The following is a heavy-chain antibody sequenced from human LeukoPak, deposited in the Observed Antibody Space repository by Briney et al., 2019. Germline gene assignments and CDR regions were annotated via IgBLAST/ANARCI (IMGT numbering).Heavy chain of an antibody. V-gene: IGHV3-66*01. CDR3: ARGGSGTYFAFDI. CDR1: ALTVSSNY. J-gene: IGHJ3*02. Sequence: GGSLRLSCAASALTVSSNYMSWVRQAPGKGLEWVSVIYSGGSTYYADSVKGRFTISRDNSENTLYLQMNSLRAEDTAVYYCARGGSGTYFAFDIWGQGTVVTVSS. D-gene: IGHD3-10*01. CDR2: IYSGGST.